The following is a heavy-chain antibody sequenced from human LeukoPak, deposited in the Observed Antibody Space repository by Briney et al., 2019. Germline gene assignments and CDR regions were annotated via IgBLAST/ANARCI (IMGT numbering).Heavy chain of an antibody. CDR3: ARAGSSSWYTLAADS. V-gene: IGHV4-59*01. CDR1: GGFITGYY. D-gene: IGHD2-15*01. CDR2: ISYTGYI. J-gene: IGHJ5*01. Sequence: PSETLSLTCTVSGGFITGYYWRWIRQPPGKGLEWIAYISYTGYINYNPSLKSRVTISLDTSKNQFSLKLNSVTAADAAVYFCARAGSSSWYTLAADSWGQGTLVTVSS.